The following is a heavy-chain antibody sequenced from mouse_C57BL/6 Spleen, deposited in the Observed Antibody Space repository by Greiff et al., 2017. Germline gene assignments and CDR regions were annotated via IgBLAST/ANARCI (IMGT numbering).Heavy chain of an antibody. CDR1: GFNIKDDY. J-gene: IGHJ2*01. CDR2: IDPENGDT. CDR3: TTPGRDY. Sequence: EVKLVESGAELVRPGASVKLSCTASGFNIKDDYMHWVKQRPEQGLEWIGWIDPENGDTEYASKFQGKATITADTSSNTAYLQLSSLTSEDTAVYYCTTPGRDYWGQGTTLTVSS. V-gene: IGHV14-4*01. D-gene: IGHD3-3*01.